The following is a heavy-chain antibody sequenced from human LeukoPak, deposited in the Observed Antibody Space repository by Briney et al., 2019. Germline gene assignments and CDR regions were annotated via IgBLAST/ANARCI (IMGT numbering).Heavy chain of an antibody. CDR1: GGSISSYY. J-gene: IGHJ4*02. V-gene: IGHV4-59*08. Sequence: SETLSLTCTVSGGSISSYYWSWIRQPPGKGLEWIGYIYYSGSTNYNPSLKSRVPISVDTSKNQFSLKLSSVTAADTAVYYCARHGHSSSWYDYWGQGTLVTVSS. CDR3: ARHGHSSSWYDY. CDR2: IYYSGST. D-gene: IGHD6-13*01.